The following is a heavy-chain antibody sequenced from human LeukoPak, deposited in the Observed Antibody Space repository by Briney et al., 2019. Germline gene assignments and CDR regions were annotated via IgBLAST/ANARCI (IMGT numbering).Heavy chain of an antibody. D-gene: IGHD6-13*01. Sequence: ASVKVSCKASGYTFTGYYMHWVRQAPGQGLEWMEWINPNSGGTNYAQKFQGRVTMTRDTSISTAYMELSGLRSDDTAVYYCARGSSSWFGWFDPWGQGTLATVSS. CDR3: ARGSSSWFGWFDP. CDR2: INPNSGGT. V-gene: IGHV1-2*02. CDR1: GYTFTGYY. J-gene: IGHJ5*02.